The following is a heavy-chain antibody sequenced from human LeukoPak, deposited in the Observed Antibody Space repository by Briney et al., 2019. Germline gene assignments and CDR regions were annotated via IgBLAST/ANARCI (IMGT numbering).Heavy chain of an antibody. CDR3: ARSEIGTTVTFDN. CDR1: GYSFTSYW. CDR2: IYPGDSDT. Sequence: GESLKISCKGSGYSFTSYWIGWVRQMPGQGLEWMGIIYPGDSDTRYSPSFQGQVTISADKSISTAYLQWSSLKASDTAMYYCARSEIGTTVTFDNWGQGTMVTVSS. D-gene: IGHD1-1*01. V-gene: IGHV5-51*01. J-gene: IGHJ3*02.